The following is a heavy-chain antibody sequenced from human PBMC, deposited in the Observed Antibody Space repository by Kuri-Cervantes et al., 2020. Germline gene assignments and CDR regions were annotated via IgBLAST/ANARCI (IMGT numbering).Heavy chain of an antibody. D-gene: IGHD2-15*01. J-gene: IGHJ3*02. V-gene: IGHV3-30*03. Sequence: GGSLRLSCAVSEFTFSTYGMHWVRQAPGKGLEWVAVISYDGGNKYYADSVKGRFTISRDNAKNSLYLQMNSLRDEDTAVYYCARVDCRGYTCYVPSHGFDIWGQGTMVTVSS. CDR2: ISYDGGNK. CDR1: EFTFSTYG. CDR3: ARVDCRGYTCYVPSHGFDI.